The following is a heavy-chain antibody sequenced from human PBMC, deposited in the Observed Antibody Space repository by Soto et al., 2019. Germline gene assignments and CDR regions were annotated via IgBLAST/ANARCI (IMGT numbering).Heavy chain of an antibody. CDR2: ISAYNGNT. J-gene: IGHJ3*02. CDR1: GYTFTSYG. D-gene: IGHD6-19*01. Sequence: GASVKVSCKASGYTFTSYGIIWVRQAPGQGLEWMGWISAYNGNTNYAQKLQGRVTMTTDTSTSTAHMELRSLRSDDTAVYYCARQVSSGWYKNAFDIWGQGTMVTVSS. V-gene: IGHV1-18*01. CDR3: ARQVSSGWYKNAFDI.